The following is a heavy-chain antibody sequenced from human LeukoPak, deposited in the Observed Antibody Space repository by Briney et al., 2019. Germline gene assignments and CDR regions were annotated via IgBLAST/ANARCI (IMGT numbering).Heavy chain of an antibody. CDR3: ARGSADYDFWSGYYTPSSYNWFDP. CDR2: INPSGGST. D-gene: IGHD3-3*01. CDR1: GYTFTSYY. V-gene: IGHV1-46*01. Sequence: ASVKVSCKASGYTFTSYYMHWVRQAPGQGLEWMGIINPSGGSTSSAQKFQGRVTMTRDTSTSTVYMELSSLRSEDTAVYYCARGSADYDFWSGYYTPSSYNWFDPWGQGTLVTVSS. J-gene: IGHJ5*02.